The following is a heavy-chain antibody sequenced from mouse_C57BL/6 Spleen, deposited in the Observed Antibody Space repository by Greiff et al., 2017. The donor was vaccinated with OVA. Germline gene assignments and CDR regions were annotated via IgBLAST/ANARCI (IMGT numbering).Heavy chain of an antibody. CDR1: GYTFTSYW. Sequence: QVQLQQPGPELVKPGASVKLSCKASGYTFTSYWMHWVKQRPGQGLEWIGTIIPSNGGTNYNEKVKSKATMTVDKTSSKAYMQLRSLTSEDSADYYCAIQWNDYDDYYSIDYWGQGTSVTVSA. V-gene: IGHV1-53*01. D-gene: IGHD2-4*01. CDR3: AIQWNDYDDYYSIDY. CDR2: IIPSNGGT. J-gene: IGHJ4*01.